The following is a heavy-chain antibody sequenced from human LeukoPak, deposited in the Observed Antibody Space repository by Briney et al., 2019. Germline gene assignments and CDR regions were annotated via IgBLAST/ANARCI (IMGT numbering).Heavy chain of an antibody. J-gene: IGHJ4*02. CDR2: LYSGGST. CDR1: EFNVRSNY. V-gene: IGHV3-66*01. D-gene: IGHD4-17*01. Sequence: GGSLRLSCAASEFNVRSNYMSWVRQAPGKGLEWVSVLYSGGSTYYADSVKGRFTISRDNSKNTLYLQTNSLRAEDTAVYYCAKRGQDYGDYVLSYWGQGTLVTVSS. CDR3: AKRGQDYGDYVLSY.